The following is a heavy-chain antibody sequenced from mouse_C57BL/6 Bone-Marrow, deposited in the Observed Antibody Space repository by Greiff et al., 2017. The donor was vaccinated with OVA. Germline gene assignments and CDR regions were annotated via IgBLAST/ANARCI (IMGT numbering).Heavy chain of an antibody. Sequence: EVQLQQSGPELVKPGASVKISCKASGYTFTDYYMNWVKQSHGKSLEWIGDINPNNGGTSYNQKFKGKATLTVDKSSSTAYMELRSLTSEDSAVYYCARSIYDGYYGYFDVWGTGTTVTVSS. J-gene: IGHJ1*03. CDR1: GYTFTDYY. V-gene: IGHV1-26*01. CDR2: INPNNGGT. CDR3: ARSIYDGYYGYFDV. D-gene: IGHD2-3*01.